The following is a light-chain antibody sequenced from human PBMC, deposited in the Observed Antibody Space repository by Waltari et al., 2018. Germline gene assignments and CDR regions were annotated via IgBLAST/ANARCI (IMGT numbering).Light chain of an antibody. CDR1: QSLLYSSNNKNS. V-gene: IGKV4-1*01. J-gene: IGKJ4*01. CDR2: WAS. Sequence: DIVMTQYPDSLALYLGARAPINCTSSQSLLYSSNNKNSLAWYQQKPGQPPKLLIYWASSRESGVPDRFSASGSGTDFTLTISSLQAEDVAVYYCQQYYSTPLTFGGGTKVEIK. CDR3: QQYYSTPLT.